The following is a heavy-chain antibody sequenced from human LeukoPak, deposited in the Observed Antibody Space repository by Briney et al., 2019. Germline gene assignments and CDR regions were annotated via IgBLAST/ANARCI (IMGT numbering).Heavy chain of an antibody. CDR1: GFTFSTYA. J-gene: IGHJ4*02. CDR2: ISNDGSNE. D-gene: IGHD3-10*01. Sequence: PGGSLRLSCAASGFTFSTYAMSWVRQASGKGLEWVALISNDGSNEFYADSMKGRITISRDNSKNTLYLQMNSLRPEDTAVYYCARDRLQYYYGSGSYSYWGQGTLVTVSS. V-gene: IGHV3-30-3*01. CDR3: ARDRLQYYYGSGSYSY.